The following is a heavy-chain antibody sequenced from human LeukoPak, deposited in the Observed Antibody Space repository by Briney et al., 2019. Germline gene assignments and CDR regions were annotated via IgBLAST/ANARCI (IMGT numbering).Heavy chain of an antibody. V-gene: IGHV1-8*01. CDR1: GYTFTSYD. CDR3: ARGYCSSTSCYRGKFYYYYYMDV. Sequence: AGSVKVSCKASGYTFTSYDINWVRQAAGKGLEWMGWMNPNRGNTDCAEKLKGRVTMTRNTSISTAYMELSSLRSEDTAVYYCARGYCSSTSCYRGKFYYYYYMDVWGKGTTVTVSS. CDR2: MNPNRGNT. J-gene: IGHJ6*03. D-gene: IGHD2-2*02.